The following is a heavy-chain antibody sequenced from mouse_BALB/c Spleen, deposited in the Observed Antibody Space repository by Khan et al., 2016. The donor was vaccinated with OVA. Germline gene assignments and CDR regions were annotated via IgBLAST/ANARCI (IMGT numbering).Heavy chain of an antibody. J-gene: IGHJ3*01. D-gene: IGHD2-14*01. V-gene: IGHV1-4*01. CDR1: GYTFTSYT. CDR2: INPSTNYT. CDR3: VREGGDHRSDGWFAY. Sequence: QVQLQQSGAELARPGASVKMSCKASGYTFTSYTIHWVRQRPGQAPEWIGHINPSTNYTNYNQNFKDKATLIVDKSSSTAYMQLSSLTSEDSAVYYCVREGGDHRSDGWFAYWGQGTLVTVSA.